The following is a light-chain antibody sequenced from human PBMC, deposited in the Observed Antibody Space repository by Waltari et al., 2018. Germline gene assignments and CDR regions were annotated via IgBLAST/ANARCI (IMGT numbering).Light chain of an antibody. V-gene: IGKV1-NL1*01. CDR3: HQYYTTPYT. Sequence: DIQMTQSPSSLSASVGDRFTITCRASQGISNSLAWYQQKPGKAPKLLLYATSRLESGVPSRFSGSGSGTDYTLTINSLQPEDLATYYCHQYYTTPYTFGQGTKLEIK. CDR2: ATS. CDR1: QGISNS. J-gene: IGKJ2*01.